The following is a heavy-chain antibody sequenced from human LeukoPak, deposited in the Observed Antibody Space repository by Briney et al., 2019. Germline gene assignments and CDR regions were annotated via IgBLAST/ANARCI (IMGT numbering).Heavy chain of an antibody. J-gene: IGHJ5*02. V-gene: IGHV4-34*01. CDR1: GGSFSGYY. CDR3: ARGLTYCSSTSCSMGNWFDP. CDR2: INHSGST. D-gene: IGHD2-2*01. Sequence: SETLSLTCAVYGGSFSGYYWSWIRQPPGKGLEWIGEINHSGSTNYNPSLKSRVTISVDTSKNQFSLKLSSVTAADTAVYYCARGLTYCSSTSCSMGNWFDPWGQGTLVTVSS.